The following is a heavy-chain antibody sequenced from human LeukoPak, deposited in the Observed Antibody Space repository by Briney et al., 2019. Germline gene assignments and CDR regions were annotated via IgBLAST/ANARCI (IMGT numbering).Heavy chain of an antibody. Sequence: GGSLRLSCAASGFSFSTYGMHWVRQAPGKGLEWVAVIWHDGSEKYYADSVKGRFTISRDNTKNTLYLQMNSLRAEDTAVYYCAKAEYNYYDSSGPFYFDYWGQGTLVTVSS. CDR1: GFSFSTYG. J-gene: IGHJ4*02. V-gene: IGHV3-33*06. CDR2: IWHDGSEK. CDR3: AKAEYNYYDSSGPFYFDY. D-gene: IGHD3-22*01.